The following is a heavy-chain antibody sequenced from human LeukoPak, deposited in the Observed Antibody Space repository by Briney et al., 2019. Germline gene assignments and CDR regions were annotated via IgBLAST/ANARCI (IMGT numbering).Heavy chain of an antibody. Sequence: LPGGSLRLSCAASGFTFSSYAMHWVRQAPGKGLEWVAVISYDGSNKYYADSVKGRFTISRDNSKNTLYLQMNSLRAEDTAVYCCARAGYRGRFDYWGQGTLVTVSS. D-gene: IGHD5-12*01. V-gene: IGHV3-30-3*01. CDR3: ARAGYRGRFDY. J-gene: IGHJ4*02. CDR2: ISYDGSNK. CDR1: GFTFSSYA.